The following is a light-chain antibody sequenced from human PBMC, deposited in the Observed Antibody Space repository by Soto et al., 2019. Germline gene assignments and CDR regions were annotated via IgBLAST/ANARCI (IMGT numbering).Light chain of an antibody. CDR3: QQYRSFSPRA. V-gene: IGKV1-5*03. CDR1: QSIGPW. Sequence: DIQMTQSPSTLSASVGDRVTITCRASQSIGPWLAWYQQKQGKAPKLLIDKASSLESGVPLRFSGSASGTEFTLTISSLQPDDSATYYCQQYRSFSPRAFGLGTKVEI. CDR2: KAS. J-gene: IGKJ1*01.